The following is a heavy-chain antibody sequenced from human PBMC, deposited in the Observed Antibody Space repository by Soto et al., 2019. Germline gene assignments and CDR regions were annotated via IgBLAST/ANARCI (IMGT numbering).Heavy chain of an antibody. Sequence: PGGSLRLSCAASGFTFSSYWMSWARQAPGKGLEWVANTKQDGSEKYYVDSVKGRFTISRDNAKNSLYLQMSSLRAEDTAVYYCARDWAIFGVVTPVMDVWGQGTTVTVSS. CDR3: ARDWAIFGVVTPVMDV. J-gene: IGHJ6*02. V-gene: IGHV3-7*01. CDR1: GFTFSSYW. CDR2: TKQDGSEK. D-gene: IGHD3-3*01.